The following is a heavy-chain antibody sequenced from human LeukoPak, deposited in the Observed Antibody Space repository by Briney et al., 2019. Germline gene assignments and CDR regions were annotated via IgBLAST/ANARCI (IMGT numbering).Heavy chain of an antibody. D-gene: IGHD3/OR15-3a*01. Sequence: QPGRSLRLSCAASGFTFDDYAMHWVRQAPGKGLEWVSGISWNSGSIGYADSVKGRFTLSRDNAKNSLYLQMNSLRAEDTALYYCTKDMDRSEVTSYYFDYWGQGTLVTVSS. J-gene: IGHJ4*02. CDR1: GFTFDDYA. V-gene: IGHV3-9*01. CDR3: TKDMDRSEVTSYYFDY. CDR2: ISWNSGSI.